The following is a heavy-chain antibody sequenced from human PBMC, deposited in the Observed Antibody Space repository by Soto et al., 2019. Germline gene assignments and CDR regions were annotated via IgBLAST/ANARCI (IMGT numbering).Heavy chain of an antibody. J-gene: IGHJ5*02. CDR1: GFTFSSYA. V-gene: IGHV3-23*01. Sequence: LRLSCAASGFTFSSYAMSWVRQAPGKGLEWVSAISGSGVGTYYADSVKGRFTISRDNSKNTPYLQMNSLRAEDTAVYYCAKDQGILFAPNWFDPWGQGTLVTVSS. CDR3: AKDQGILFAPNWFDP. CDR2: ISGSGVGT. D-gene: IGHD2-15*01.